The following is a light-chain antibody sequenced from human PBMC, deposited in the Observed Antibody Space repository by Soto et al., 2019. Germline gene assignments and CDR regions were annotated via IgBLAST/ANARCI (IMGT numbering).Light chain of an antibody. CDR3: QQYLSSLRT. V-gene: IGKV3-20*01. J-gene: IGKJ1*01. CDR2: GAY. Sequence: EILLTQSPGILSLSSGEIATLACGASQSVSSNYLAWYQQKPGQAPRLLIYGAYSRATGITDRFSGSGSGTDFTLTISRLEPEDFAVYYCQQYLSSLRTFGQGTKVDIK. CDR1: QSVSSNY.